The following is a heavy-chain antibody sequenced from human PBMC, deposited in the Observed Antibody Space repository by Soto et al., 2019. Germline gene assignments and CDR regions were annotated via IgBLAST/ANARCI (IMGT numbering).Heavy chain of an antibody. CDR1: GFTFSNYA. D-gene: IGHD3-22*01. CDR2: ISDSGGST. CDR3: ASRRYYDSRGYYYYYFDY. Sequence: TGGSLRLSCAASGFTFSNYAMSWVRQAPGKGLEWVSGISDSGGSTYYADSVKGRFTISRDNSKNTLILQLSSLRADDTAIYYCASRRYYDSRGYYYYYFDYWGQGSLVTVSS. V-gene: IGHV3-23*01. J-gene: IGHJ4*02.